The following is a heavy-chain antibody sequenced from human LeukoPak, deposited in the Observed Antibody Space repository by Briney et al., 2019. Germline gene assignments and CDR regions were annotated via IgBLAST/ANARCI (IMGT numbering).Heavy chain of an antibody. J-gene: IGHJ5*02. CDR3: ARDNMEDYYDSSGYSYWFDP. D-gene: IGHD3-22*01. V-gene: IGHV4-4*07. CDR2: IYTSGST. Sequence: SETLSLTCTVSGGSISSYYWSWIRQPAGKGLEWIGRIYTSGSTNCNPSLKSRVTMSVDTSKNQFSLKLSSVTAADTAVYYCARDNMEDYYDSSGYSYWFDPWGQGTLVTVSS. CDR1: GGSISSYY.